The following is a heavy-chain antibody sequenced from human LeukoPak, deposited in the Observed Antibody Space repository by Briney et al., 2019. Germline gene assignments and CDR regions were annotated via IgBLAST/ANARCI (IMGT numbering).Heavy chain of an antibody. CDR1: GGSISSSSYY. V-gene: IGHV4-39*01. D-gene: IGHD2-15*01. CDR3: ARLWDIVVVEGNWFDP. J-gene: IGHJ5*02. Sequence: SETLSLTCTVSGGSISSSSYYWGRIRQPPGKGLEWIGSIYYSGSTYYNPSLKSRVTISVDTSKNQFSLKLSSVTAADTAVYYCARLWDIVVVEGNWFDPWGQGTLVAVSS. CDR2: IYYSGST.